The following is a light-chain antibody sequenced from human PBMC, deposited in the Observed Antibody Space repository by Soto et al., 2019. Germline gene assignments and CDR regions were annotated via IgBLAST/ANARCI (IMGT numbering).Light chain of an antibody. CDR1: SSDVGGYNF. Sequence: QSALTQPASVSGSPGQSITISCTGTSSDVGGYNFVSWYQQYPGKAPKLMIYDVSDRPSGVSNRFSGSKSANTASLTISGLQAEDEADYYCSSYTSSSTQVFGPGTKLTVL. CDR3: SSYTSSSTQV. V-gene: IGLV2-14*01. J-gene: IGLJ1*01. CDR2: DVS.